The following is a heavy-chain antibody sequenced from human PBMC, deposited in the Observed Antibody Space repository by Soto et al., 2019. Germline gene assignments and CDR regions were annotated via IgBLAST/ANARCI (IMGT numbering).Heavy chain of an antibody. CDR3: ARVTSSPFIDWFDP. J-gene: IGHJ5*02. CDR1: GGSISSYY. V-gene: IGHV4-59*01. CDR2: IYYSGST. Sequence: SETLSLTCTVSGGSISSYYWSWIRQPPGKGLEWIGYIYYSGSTNYNPSLKSRVTISVDTSKNQFSLKLSSVTAADTAVYYCARVTSSPFIDWFDPWGQGTLVTVSS. D-gene: IGHD2-2*01.